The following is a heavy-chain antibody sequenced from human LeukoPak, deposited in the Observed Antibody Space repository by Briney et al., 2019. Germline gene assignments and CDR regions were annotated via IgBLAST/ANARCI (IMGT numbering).Heavy chain of an antibody. CDR1: GYSISSGYY. V-gene: IGHV4-38-2*02. J-gene: IGHJ5*02. CDR2: IYHSGST. CDR3: ALIVVVAATLWFDP. D-gene: IGHD2-15*01. Sequence: PSETLSLTCTVSGYSISSGYYWGWIRQPPGKGLEWIGSIYHSGSTYYNPSLKSRVTISVDTSKNQFSLKLSSVTAADTAVYYCALIVVVAATLWFDPWGQGTLVTVSS.